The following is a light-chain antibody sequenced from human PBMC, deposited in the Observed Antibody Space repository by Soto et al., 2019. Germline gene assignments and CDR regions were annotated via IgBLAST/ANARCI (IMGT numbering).Light chain of an antibody. Sequence: EIVLTQSPATLSLSPGERATLSCRASQSVSSYLAWYKQKPGQAPRLLIYDAPNRATGIPARFSGSVSGTDFTVTISSLEPEDFAVYYCQQRSNWLFTFGAGTEVDIK. CDR3: QQRSNWLFT. CDR1: QSVSSY. CDR2: DAP. V-gene: IGKV3-11*01. J-gene: IGKJ3*01.